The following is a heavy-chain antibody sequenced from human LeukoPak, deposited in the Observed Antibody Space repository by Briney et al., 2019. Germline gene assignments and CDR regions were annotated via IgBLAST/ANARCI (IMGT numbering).Heavy chain of an antibody. CDR1: GFTFSSYA. Sequence: PGGSLRLSCAASGFTFSSYAMSWVRQAPGEGLEGVATISGSGGNTYYADSVKGRFTISRDNSKNTLYLQMNSLRAEDTAVYYCAKDHQWRIRRNYFDYWGQGTLVTVSS. V-gene: IGHV3-23*01. J-gene: IGHJ4*02. D-gene: IGHD6-19*01. CDR2: ISGSGGNT. CDR3: AKDHQWRIRRNYFDY.